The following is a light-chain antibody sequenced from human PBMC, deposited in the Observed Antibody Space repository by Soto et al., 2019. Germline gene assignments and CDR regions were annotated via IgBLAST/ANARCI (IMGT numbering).Light chain of an antibody. CDR3: AAWDDSLNGRL. J-gene: IGLJ1*01. CDR1: SSNVGSNS. Sequence: QSVLTQPPSASGTPGQRVTISCSGSSSNVGSNSVDWYQHLPGTAPRLLICRSDQRPSGVPDRFSGSKSGTSASLAISGLQSEDEADYYCAAWDDSLNGRLFGTGTKVTV. CDR2: RSD. V-gene: IGLV1-44*01.